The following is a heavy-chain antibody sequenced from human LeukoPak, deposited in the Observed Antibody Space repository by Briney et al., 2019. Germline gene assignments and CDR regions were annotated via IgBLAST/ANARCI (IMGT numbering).Heavy chain of an antibody. D-gene: IGHD3-22*01. V-gene: IGHV4-4*02. Sequence: PSGTLSLTCAVSGGSISSSNWWSWVRQPPGKGLEWIGEIYHSGSTNYNPSLKSRVTISVDKSKNQFSLKLSSVTAADTAVYYCARDRPHYYDSSGYLDPWGQGTLVTVSS. J-gene: IGHJ5*02. CDR1: GGSISSSNW. CDR2: IYHSGST. CDR3: ARDRPHYYDSSGYLDP.